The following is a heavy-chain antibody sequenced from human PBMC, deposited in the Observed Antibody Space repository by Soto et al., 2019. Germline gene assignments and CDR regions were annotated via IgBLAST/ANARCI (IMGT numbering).Heavy chain of an antibody. CDR2: IYYSGST. CDR3: ARGILTTANFDY. Sequence: LSLTCTVSGGSISSCGYYWSWIRQHPGKGLEWIGYIYYSGSTYYNPSLKSRVTISVDTSKNQFSLKLSSVTAADTAVYYCARGILTTANFDYWGQGTLVTVSS. V-gene: IGHV4-31*03. D-gene: IGHD3-9*01. J-gene: IGHJ4*02. CDR1: GGSISSCGYY.